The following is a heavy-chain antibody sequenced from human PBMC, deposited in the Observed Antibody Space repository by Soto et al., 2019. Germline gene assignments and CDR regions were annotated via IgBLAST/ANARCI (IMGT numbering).Heavy chain of an antibody. CDR1: GFSLSTSGVG. Sequence: QITLKESRPTLVEPTQTLTLTCTFSGFSLSTSGVGVGWVRQPPGKALEWLALLYWDDDRRYNPSLNNRLTITKDTSKNQVVLTLTNMGPVDTGTYYCAHYPTNTYMDVWGTATTVTVSS. V-gene: IGHV2-5*02. CDR3: AHYPTNTYMDV. CDR2: LYWDDDR. J-gene: IGHJ6*03.